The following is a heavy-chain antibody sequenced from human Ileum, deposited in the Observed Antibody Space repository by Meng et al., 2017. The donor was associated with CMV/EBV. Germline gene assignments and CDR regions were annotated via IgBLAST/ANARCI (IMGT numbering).Heavy chain of an antibody. CDR3: SRDPRTLDY. J-gene: IGHJ4*02. CDR2: ISQTSTYI. Sequence: QVELVESGGDLVKPGGSLRISCAASGFTFSDYYMTWIRQAPGKAPEWLSYISQTSTYINYADSVKGRFTISRDNAKNSVYLQMNSLEPEDTAVYYCSRDPRTLDYWGQGTLVTVSS. V-gene: IGHV3-11*05. CDR1: GFTFSDYY.